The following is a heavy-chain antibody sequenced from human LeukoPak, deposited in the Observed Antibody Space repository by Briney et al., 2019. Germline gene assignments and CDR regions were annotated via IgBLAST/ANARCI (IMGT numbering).Heavy chain of an antibody. CDR3: ARAGYSGSPYYFDY. V-gene: IGHV3-30-3*01. CDR1: GFTFSSYA. J-gene: IGHJ4*02. D-gene: IGHD1-26*01. Sequence: PGGSLRLSCAASGFTFSSYAMPWVRRAPGKGLEWVAVISYDGSNKYYADSVKGRFTISRDNSKNTLYLQMNSLRAEDTAVYYCARAGYSGSPYYFDYWGQGTLVTVSS. CDR2: ISYDGSNK.